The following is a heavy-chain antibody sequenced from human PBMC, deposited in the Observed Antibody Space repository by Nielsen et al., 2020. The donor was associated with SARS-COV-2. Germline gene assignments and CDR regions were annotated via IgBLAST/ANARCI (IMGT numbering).Heavy chain of an antibody. CDR2: IKSKTDGGTT. Sequence: GGSLRLSCAASGFTFSNAWMSWVRQAPGKGLEWVGRIKSKTDGGTTDYAAPVKGRFTISRDDSKNTLYLQMNSLKTEDTAVYYCTTGEGYSSSWYRRYWGQGTLVTVSS. CDR1: GFTFSNAW. J-gene: IGHJ4*02. V-gene: IGHV3-15*01. D-gene: IGHD6-13*01. CDR3: TTGEGYSSSWYRRY.